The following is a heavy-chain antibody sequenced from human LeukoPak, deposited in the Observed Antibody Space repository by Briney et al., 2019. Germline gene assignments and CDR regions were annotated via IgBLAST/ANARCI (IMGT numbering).Heavy chain of an antibody. V-gene: IGHV3-7*01. CDR1: GFTFSSYW. J-gene: IGHJ4*02. Sequence: GGSLRLSCAASGFTFSSYWMSWVRQAPGKGLEGVAHIKQDGSEKYYVDSVKGRFTISRDNAKNSLYLQMNSLRAEDTAVYYCARVQWELRGVGSYFDYWGQGTLVTVSS. CDR3: ARVQWELRGVGSYFDY. D-gene: IGHD1-26*01. CDR2: IKQDGSEK.